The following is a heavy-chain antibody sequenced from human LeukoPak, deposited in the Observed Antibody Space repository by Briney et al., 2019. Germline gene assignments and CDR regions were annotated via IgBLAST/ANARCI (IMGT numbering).Heavy chain of an antibody. D-gene: IGHD3-16*01. CDR2: TSYDGSIK. Sequence: GGSLRLSCAASGFTFSSYSMNWVRQAPGKGLEWVAVTSYDGSIKKYADSAKGRFTISRDNAKNSLYLQMNSLRAEDTAVYYCARDLSWAHYFDYWGQGTLVTVSS. CDR1: GFTFSSYS. J-gene: IGHJ4*02. V-gene: IGHV3-30*03. CDR3: ARDLSWAHYFDY.